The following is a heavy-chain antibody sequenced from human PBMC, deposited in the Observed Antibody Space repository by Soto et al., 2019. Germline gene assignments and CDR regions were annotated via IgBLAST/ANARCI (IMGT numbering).Heavy chain of an antibody. Sequence: QVRLQQWGTGLVKPSETLSLTCAVYGGSFSTYYWSWIRQSPGKGLEWIGEINHSGNTNYNPSLKSRLTISVDTSNKQFSLNLSSGTAADTAIYFCAKDYYGSGLGSWGQGTLVTVSS. CDR1: GGSFSTYY. D-gene: IGHD3-10*01. CDR2: INHSGNT. CDR3: AKDYYGSGLGS. V-gene: IGHV4-34*01. J-gene: IGHJ5*02.